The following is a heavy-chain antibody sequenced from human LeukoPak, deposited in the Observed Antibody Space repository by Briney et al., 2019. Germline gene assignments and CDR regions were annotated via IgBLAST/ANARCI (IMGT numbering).Heavy chain of an antibody. CDR1: GYTFTSYA. CDR3: ARGGEGSSSLRSYYYYYYMDV. V-gene: IGHV7-4-1*02. Sequence: GASVKVSCKASGYTFTSYAMNWVRQAPGQGLEWMGWINTNTGNPTYAQGFTGRFVFSLYTSVSTAYLQISSLKAEDTAVYYCARGGEGSSSLRSYYYYYYMDVWSKGTTVTVSS. J-gene: IGHJ6*03. D-gene: IGHD6-6*01. CDR2: INTNTGNP.